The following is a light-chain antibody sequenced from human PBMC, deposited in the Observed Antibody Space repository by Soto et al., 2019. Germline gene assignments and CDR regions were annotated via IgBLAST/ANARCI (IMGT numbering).Light chain of an antibody. J-gene: IGKJ5*01. V-gene: IGKV3-15*01. CDR2: GAS. CDR3: QQYDNWPPIT. Sequence: EIVLTQSPGTLSLSPGERATLSCRASQSVSNNYLAWYQQKPGQAPRLLIYGASTRATGIPARFSGSGSGTEFTPTINSLQSEDFAVYYCQQYDNWPPITFGQGTRLEIK. CDR1: QSVSNN.